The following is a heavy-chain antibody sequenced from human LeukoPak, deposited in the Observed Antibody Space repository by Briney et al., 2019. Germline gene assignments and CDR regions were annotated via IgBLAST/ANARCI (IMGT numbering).Heavy chain of an antibody. CDR3: ARHFGYNYGHIDY. V-gene: IGHV4-59*12. Sequence: SETLSLTCTVSGGSISSYYWSWIRQPPGKGLEWIGYIYYSGSTNYNPSLKSRVTISVDTSKNQFSLKLTSVTAADTAVYYCARHFGYNYGHIDYWGQGTLVTVSP. CDR2: IYYSGST. CDR1: GGSISSYY. J-gene: IGHJ4*02. D-gene: IGHD5-18*01.